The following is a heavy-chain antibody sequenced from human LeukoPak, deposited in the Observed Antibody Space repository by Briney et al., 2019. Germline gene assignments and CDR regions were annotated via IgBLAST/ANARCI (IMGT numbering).Heavy chain of an antibody. Sequence: GGSLRLSCAASGFTFSSNGMHWVRQAPGKGLEWVAFISYDGRAVYYADSVKGRFTISRDNSKNTLYLQMNSLRAEDTAVYYCARVAAAGTLYYYYYMDVWGKGTTVTISS. V-gene: IGHV3-30*02. CDR1: GFTFSSNG. CDR2: ISYDGRAV. CDR3: ARVAAAGTLYYYYYMDV. D-gene: IGHD6-13*01. J-gene: IGHJ6*03.